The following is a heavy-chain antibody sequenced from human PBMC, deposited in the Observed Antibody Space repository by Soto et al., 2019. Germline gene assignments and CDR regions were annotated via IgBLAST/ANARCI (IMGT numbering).Heavy chain of an antibody. CDR1: GYTFTSYD. D-gene: IGHD6-13*01. CDR3: ARDTDVAAAGIGLFDY. J-gene: IGHJ4*02. V-gene: IGHV1-69*13. Sequence: SVKVSCKASGYTFTSYDISWVRQAPGQGLEWMGGIIPIFGTANYAQKFQGRVTITADESTSTAYMELSSLRSEDTAVCYCARDTDVAAAGIGLFDYWGQGTLVTVSS. CDR2: IIPIFGTA.